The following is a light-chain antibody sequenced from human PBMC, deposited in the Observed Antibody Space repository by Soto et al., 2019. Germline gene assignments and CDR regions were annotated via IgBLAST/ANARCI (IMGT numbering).Light chain of an antibody. Sequence: QSVLTQPASVSGSPGQSITISCTGTSSDVGGYNYVSWYQQHPAKAPKLMIYDVSNRPSGVSNRFSGSKYGNTASLTITGLQAEDEEDYYCSSYTSSSTLEVVFGGGTKLTVL. CDR2: DVS. CDR1: SSDVGGYNY. CDR3: SSYTSSSTLEVV. V-gene: IGLV2-14*01. J-gene: IGLJ2*01.